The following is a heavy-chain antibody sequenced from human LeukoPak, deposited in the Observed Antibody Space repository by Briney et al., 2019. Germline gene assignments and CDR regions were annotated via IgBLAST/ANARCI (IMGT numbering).Heavy chain of an antibody. V-gene: IGHV3-21*01. CDR3: ARGADTAMVRYWFDP. CDR1: GFTFSSYS. D-gene: IGHD5-18*01. CDR2: ISSSSSYI. J-gene: IGHJ5*02. Sequence: GGSLRLSCAASGFTFSSYSMNWVRQAPGKGLEWVSSISSSSSYIYYADSVKGRFTISRDNAKNSLYLQMNSLRAEDTAVYYCARGADTAMVRYWFDPWGQGTLVTVSS.